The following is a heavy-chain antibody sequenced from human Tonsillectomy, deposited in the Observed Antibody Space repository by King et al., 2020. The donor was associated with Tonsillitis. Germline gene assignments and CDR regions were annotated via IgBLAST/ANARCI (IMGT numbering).Heavy chain of an antibody. J-gene: IGHJ4*02. D-gene: IGHD1-26*01. CDR1: GFTFDDYA. Sequence: VQLVESGGGLVQPGRSLRLSCAASGFTFDDYAMHWVRQAPGKGLEWVSGISWNSGSIGYADSVKGRFTISRDNAKNSLYLQMNSLRAEDTALYYCAKDIVGATTVIFDYWGQGTLVTVSS. CDR3: AKDIVGATTVIFDY. V-gene: IGHV3-9*01. CDR2: ISWNSGSI.